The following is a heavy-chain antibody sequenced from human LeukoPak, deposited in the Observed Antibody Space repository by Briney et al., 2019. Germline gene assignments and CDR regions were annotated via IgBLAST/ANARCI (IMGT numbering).Heavy chain of an antibody. D-gene: IGHD3-10*01. J-gene: IGHJ4*02. CDR1: GYTFTSYG. CDR3: ASGNTMVRGVITFDY. CDR2: ISAYNGNT. Sequence: ASVKVSCKASGYTFTSYGISWVRQAPGQGLEWMGWISAYNGNTNYAQKLQGRVTMTTDTSTSTAYMELRSLRSDDTAVYYCASGNTMVRGVITFDYWGQGTLVTVS. V-gene: IGHV1-18*01.